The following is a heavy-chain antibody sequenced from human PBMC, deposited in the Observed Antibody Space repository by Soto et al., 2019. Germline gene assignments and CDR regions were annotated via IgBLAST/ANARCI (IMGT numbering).Heavy chain of an antibody. Sequence: PGGSLRLSCAASGFTFSSYGMHWVRQAPGKGLEWVAVISYDGSNKYYADSVKGRFTISRDNSKNTLYLQMNSLRAEDTAVYYCAKTARSYYYYYGMDVWGQGTTVTVSS. D-gene: IGHD6-6*01. CDR2: ISYDGSNK. V-gene: IGHV3-30*18. CDR3: AKTARSYYYYYGMDV. J-gene: IGHJ6*02. CDR1: GFTFSSYG.